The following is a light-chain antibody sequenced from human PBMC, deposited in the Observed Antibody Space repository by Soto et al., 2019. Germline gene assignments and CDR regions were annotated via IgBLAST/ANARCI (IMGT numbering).Light chain of an antibody. CDR3: CSYAGRSTLL. V-gene: IGLV2-23*01. CDR2: AGS. CDR1: SSDIGSYNL. Sequence: QSVLTQPASVSGSPGQSITVSCTGTSSDIGSYNLVSWYQHHPGKAPKLMIYAGSKRPSGVSSRFSGSKSGNTASLTISGLQDEDEADYYCCSYAGRSTLLFGGGTKLTVL. J-gene: IGLJ3*02.